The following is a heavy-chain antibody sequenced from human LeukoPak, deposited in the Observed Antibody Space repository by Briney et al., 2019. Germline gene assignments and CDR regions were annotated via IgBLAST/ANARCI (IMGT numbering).Heavy chain of an antibody. D-gene: IGHD2-2*01. Sequence: SETLSLTCAVYGGSFSGYYWSWIRRPPEKGLEWIGEINHSGSTNYNPSLKSRVTISVDTSKNQFSLKLSSVTAADTAVYYCAMRVVGYCSSTSCYPFDYWGQGTLVTVSS. CDR1: GGSFSGYY. CDR3: AMRVVGYCSSTSCYPFDY. CDR2: INHSGST. V-gene: IGHV4-34*01. J-gene: IGHJ4*02.